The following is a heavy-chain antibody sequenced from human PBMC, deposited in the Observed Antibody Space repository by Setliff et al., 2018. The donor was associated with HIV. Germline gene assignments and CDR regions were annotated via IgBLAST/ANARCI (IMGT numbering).Heavy chain of an antibody. CDR2: ISAGGGST. CDR1: GFTFSTNA. D-gene: IGHD6-19*01. CDR3: AKRGYVSAWYDEPVQFYQHMDV. J-gene: IGHJ6*03. V-gene: IGHV3-23*01. Sequence: GASLRLSCAASGFTFSTNAMNWVRQAPGKGLEWVSGISAGGGSTYYADSVKGRFTISRDNSKNTLYMQMNNLRAEDTAVYYCAKRGYVSAWYDEPVQFYQHMDVWGKGTTVTVS.